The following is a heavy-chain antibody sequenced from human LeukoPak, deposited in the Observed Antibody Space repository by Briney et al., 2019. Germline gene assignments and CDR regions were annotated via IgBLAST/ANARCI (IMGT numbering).Heavy chain of an antibody. Sequence: GATVKVSCKASGYTFTGYYMHWVRQAPGQGLEWMGWINPNSGGTNYAQKFQGRVTMTRDTSISTAYMELSRLRSDDTAVYYCATPERGYSGYDFGSWGQGTLVTVSS. CDR3: ATPERGYSGYDFGS. CDR1: GYTFTGYY. J-gene: IGHJ4*02. CDR2: INPNSGGT. D-gene: IGHD5-12*01. V-gene: IGHV1-2*02.